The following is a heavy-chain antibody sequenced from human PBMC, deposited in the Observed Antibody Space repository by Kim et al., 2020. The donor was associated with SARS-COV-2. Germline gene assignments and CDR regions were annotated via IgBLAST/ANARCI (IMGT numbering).Heavy chain of an antibody. V-gene: IGHV1-46*01. CDR1: GYTFTNYY. Sequence: ASVKVSCKASGYTFTNYYMHWVRQVPGQGLQWVGLITPTAGTTTYTQRFPGRVTMTRDTSTSTVFMDLSNLRSDDTAVYYCARETATSSETFDYRGQ. D-gene: IGHD1-26*01. CDR3: ARETATSSETFDY. CDR2: ITPTAGTT. J-gene: IGHJ4*02.